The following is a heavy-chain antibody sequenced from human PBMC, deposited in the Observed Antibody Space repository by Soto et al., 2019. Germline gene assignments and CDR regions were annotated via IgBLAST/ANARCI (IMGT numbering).Heavy chain of an antibody. CDR2: IWYDGSNK. CDR3: ATSPVAASDDAFDI. Sequence: GGSLRLSCAASGFTFSSYGMHWVRQAPGKGLEWVAVIWYDGSNKYYADSVKGRFTISRDNSKNTLYLQMNSLRAEDTAVYYCATSPVAASDDAFDIWGQGTMVTVSS. V-gene: IGHV3-33*01. CDR1: GFTFSSYG. J-gene: IGHJ3*02. D-gene: IGHD6-19*01.